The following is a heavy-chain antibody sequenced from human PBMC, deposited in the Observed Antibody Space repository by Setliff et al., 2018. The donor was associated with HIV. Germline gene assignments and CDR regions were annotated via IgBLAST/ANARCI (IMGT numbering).Heavy chain of an antibody. J-gene: IGHJ4*02. CDR2: IYYSGNT. CDR1: GGSISSSTYY. CDR3: ARRGYNYGYFDY. V-gene: IGHV4-39*01. D-gene: IGHD5-18*01. Sequence: PSETLSLTCTVSGGSISSSTYYWGWIRQPPGKGLEWIGSIYYSGNTYYNPSLKSRVTISVDTSKNQFSLKLSSVTAADTAVYYCARRGYNYGYFDYWGQGTLVTVPQ.